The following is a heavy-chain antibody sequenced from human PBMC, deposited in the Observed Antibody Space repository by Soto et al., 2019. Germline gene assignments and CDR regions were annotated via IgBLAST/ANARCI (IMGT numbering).Heavy chain of an antibody. D-gene: IGHD6-19*01. V-gene: IGHV3-74*01. CDR1: GFTFSSYW. J-gene: IGHJ6*02. Sequence: GGSLRLSCAASGFTFSSYWMHWVRQAPGKGLVWVSRINSDGSSTSYADSVKGRFTISRDNAKNTLYLQMNSLRAEDTAVYYCARGPRGIAVATTGYYYGMDVWGQGTTVTVSS. CDR2: INSDGSST. CDR3: ARGPRGIAVATTGYYYGMDV.